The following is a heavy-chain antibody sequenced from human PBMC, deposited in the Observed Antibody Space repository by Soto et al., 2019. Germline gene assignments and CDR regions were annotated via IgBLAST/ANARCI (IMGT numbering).Heavy chain of an antibody. CDR1: GGSFSGYY. D-gene: IGHD2-15*01. V-gene: IGHV4-34*01. Sequence: SETLSLTCAVYGGSFSGYYWSWIRQPPGKGLEWIGEINHSGSTNYNPSLKSRVTISVDTSKNQFSLKLSSVTAADTAVYYCARIYCSGGSCYGGYYYYYYMDVWGKGTTVTVSS. CDR2: INHSGST. CDR3: ARIYCSGGSCYGGYYYYYYMDV. J-gene: IGHJ6*03.